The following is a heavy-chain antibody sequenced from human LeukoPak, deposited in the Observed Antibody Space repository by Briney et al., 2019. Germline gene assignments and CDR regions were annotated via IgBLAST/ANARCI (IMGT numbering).Heavy chain of an antibody. J-gene: IGHJ4*02. Sequence: SETLSLTCSVSGGSISRSDYYWSWIRQPPGKGLEWIGYIYYSGITYYNPSLKSRVTISVDTSKNQFSLKLSSVTAADTAVYYCASLAVAGLSEGYWGQGTLVIVSS. V-gene: IGHV4-30-4*01. D-gene: IGHD6-19*01. CDR3: ASLAVAGLSEGY. CDR1: GGSISRSDYY. CDR2: IYYSGIT.